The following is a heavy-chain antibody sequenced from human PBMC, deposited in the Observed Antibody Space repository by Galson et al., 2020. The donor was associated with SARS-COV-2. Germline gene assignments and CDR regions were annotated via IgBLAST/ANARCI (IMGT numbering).Heavy chain of an antibody. V-gene: IGHV1-2*06. D-gene: IGHD2-8*02. Sequence: ASVKVSCKASGYTFNGHYMHWVRLAPGQRLEWMGRNNPNRGGTNYEQKFQGRVTMTRDTSISTVYMELSRLSSDDTALYYCVRQILVAEPNWFDPWGQGTRVTVSS. J-gene: IGHJ5*02. CDR1: GYTFNGHY. CDR2: NNPNRGGT. CDR3: VRQILVAEPNWFDP.